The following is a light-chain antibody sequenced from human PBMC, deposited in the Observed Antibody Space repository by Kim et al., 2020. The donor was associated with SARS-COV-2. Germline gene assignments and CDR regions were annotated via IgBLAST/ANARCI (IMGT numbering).Light chain of an antibody. Sequence: VMTQSPDSLAVSLGDRATINCKSSQSVLYSSNNKNFLAWYQQKPGQPPKLLIYWASTRESGVPDRFSGSGSGTDFTLTISSLQAEDVAIYYCQQYYSTPGTFGVGTKVDIK. CDR2: WAS. J-gene: IGKJ4*01. CDR1: QSVLYSSNNKNF. V-gene: IGKV4-1*01. CDR3: QQYYSTPGT.